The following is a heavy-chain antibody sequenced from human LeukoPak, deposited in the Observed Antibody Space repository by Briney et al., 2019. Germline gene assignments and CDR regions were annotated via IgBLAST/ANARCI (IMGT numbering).Heavy chain of an antibody. V-gene: IGHV3-15*01. CDR3: AAQGGSGALRY. CDR1: GFTFSNTW. Sequence: GGSLRLSCAASGFTFSNTWMNWVRQAPGKGLEWVGRIKRIMDGGTTDYGAAVKGRFTVSRNDSINTLYLQMSSIKTEDTAVYYCAAQGGSGALRYWGQGTLVTVSS. CDR2: IKRIMDGGTT. J-gene: IGHJ4*02. D-gene: IGHD4-17*01.